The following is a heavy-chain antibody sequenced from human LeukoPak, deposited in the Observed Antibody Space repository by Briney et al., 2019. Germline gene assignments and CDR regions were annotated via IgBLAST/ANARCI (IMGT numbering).Heavy chain of an antibody. CDR3: AKGTYYYDSSGYYPSEDAFDI. CDR2: ISGSGGST. CDR1: GFTFSSYA. D-gene: IGHD3-22*01. Sequence: PGGSLRLSCAASGFTFSSYAMSWVRQAPGKGLEWVSAISGSGGSTYYADSVKGRFTISRDNSKNTLYLKMNSLRAEDTAVYYCAKGTYYYDSSGYYPSEDAFDIWGQGTMVTVSS. V-gene: IGHV3-23*01. J-gene: IGHJ3*02.